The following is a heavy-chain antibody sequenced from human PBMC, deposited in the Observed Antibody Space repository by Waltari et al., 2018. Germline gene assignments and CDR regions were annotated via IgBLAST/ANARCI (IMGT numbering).Heavy chain of an antibody. CDR2: IYSGGST. V-gene: IGHV3-23*03. D-gene: IGHD2-8*01. CDR3: AKPDSPMGDAFDI. CDR1: GFTFSSYD. J-gene: IGHJ3*02. Sequence: EVQLLESGGGLVQPGGSLRLSCAASGFTFSSYDISWVRQAPGKGLEWVSVIYSGGSTYYADSVKGRFTISRDNSKNTLYLQMNSLRAEDTAVYYCAKPDSPMGDAFDIWGQGTMVTVSS.